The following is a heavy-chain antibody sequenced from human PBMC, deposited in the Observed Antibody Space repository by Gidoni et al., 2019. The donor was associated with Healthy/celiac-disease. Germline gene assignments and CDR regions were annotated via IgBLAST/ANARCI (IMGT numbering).Heavy chain of an antibody. CDR3: AKEEVAAAGYYFDY. CDR1: GFTFRSYG. V-gene: IGHV3-30*18. Sequence: QVQLVESGGGVVQPGRSLRLSCSASGFTFRSYGMHWVRQAPGKGLEWVAVRSYDGSNKYYADSVKGRFTISRDNSKNTLYLQMNSLRAEDTAVYYCAKEEVAAAGYYFDYWGQGTLVTVSS. D-gene: IGHD6-13*01. CDR2: RSYDGSNK. J-gene: IGHJ4*02.